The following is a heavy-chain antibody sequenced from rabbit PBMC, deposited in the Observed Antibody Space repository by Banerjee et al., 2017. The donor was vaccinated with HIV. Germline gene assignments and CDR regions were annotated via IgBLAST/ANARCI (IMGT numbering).Heavy chain of an antibody. Sequence: QEQLVESGGGLVQPGASLTLTCTASGFSFSSSYYMCWVRQAPGKGLEWIACIYAGSSGSTYYASWAKGRFTISKTSSTTVTLQMTSLTAADTATYFCARDIPYAGYAGYGYATGTRLDLWGQGTLVTVS. J-gene: IGHJ3*01. CDR2: IYAGSSGST. V-gene: IGHV1S45*01. D-gene: IGHD6-1*01. CDR3: ARDIPYAGYAGYGYATGTRLDL. CDR1: GFSFSSSYY.